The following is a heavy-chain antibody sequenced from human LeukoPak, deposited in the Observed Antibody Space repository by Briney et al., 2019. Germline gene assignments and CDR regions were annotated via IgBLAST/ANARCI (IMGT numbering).Heavy chain of an antibody. CDR2: IYYSGST. Sequence: SETLSLTCAVYGGSFSGYYWSWIRQPPGKGLEWIGYIYYSGSTNYNPSLKSRVTISVDTSKNQFSLKLSSVTAADTAVYYCARLPSAGDFDYWGQGTLVTVSS. J-gene: IGHJ4*02. V-gene: IGHV4-59*08. D-gene: IGHD2-2*01. CDR3: ARLPSAGDFDY. CDR1: GGSFSGYY.